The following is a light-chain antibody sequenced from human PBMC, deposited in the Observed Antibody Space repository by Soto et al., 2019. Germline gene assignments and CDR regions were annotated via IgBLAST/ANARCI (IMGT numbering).Light chain of an antibody. Sequence: DIQMTQTPSTLSASVGDRVTITSRASQSISSWLAWYQQKPGKAPKLLIYKASSLESGFPSRFSGSGSGTEFSLTISSLQPDDVSTYYCQHYHSYSEALGQGTKVDIK. V-gene: IGKV1-5*03. CDR1: QSISSW. J-gene: IGKJ1*01. CDR2: KAS. CDR3: QHYHSYSEA.